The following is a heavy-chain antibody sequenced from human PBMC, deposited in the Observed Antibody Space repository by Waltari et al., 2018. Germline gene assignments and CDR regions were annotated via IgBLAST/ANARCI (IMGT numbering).Heavy chain of an antibody. J-gene: IGHJ4*02. Sequence: QVQLQQWGAGLLKPSETLSLTCAVSGGSFRGSYWSWIRQPPGRGLGWCGEINHSGSTNYNPSLKSRVPISVDTSKNQFSLKLSSVTAADTAVYYCARGRDYDFWSGYYPDYYFDYWGQGTLVTVSS. V-gene: IGHV4-34*01. CDR3: ARGRDYDFWSGYYPDYYFDY. CDR1: GGSFRGSY. CDR2: INHSGST. D-gene: IGHD3-3*01.